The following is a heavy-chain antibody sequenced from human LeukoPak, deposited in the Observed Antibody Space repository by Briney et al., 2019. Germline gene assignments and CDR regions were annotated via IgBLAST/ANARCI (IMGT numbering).Heavy chain of an antibody. V-gene: IGHV1-18*01. CDR2: ISAYNGNT. CDR1: GYTFTSYG. CDR3: ARYVPNCSGGSCYVGFAY. D-gene: IGHD2-15*01. Sequence: ASVKVSCKASGYTFTSYGISWVRQAPGQGLEWMGWISAYNGNTNYAQKLQGRVTMTTDTSTSTAYMELRSLRPDDTAVYYCARYVPNCSGGSCYVGFAYWGQGTLVTVSS. J-gene: IGHJ4*02.